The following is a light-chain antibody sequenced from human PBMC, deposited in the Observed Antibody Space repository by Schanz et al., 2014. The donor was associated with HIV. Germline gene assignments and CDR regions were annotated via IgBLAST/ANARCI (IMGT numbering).Light chain of an antibody. V-gene: IGKV1-39*01. J-gene: IGKJ2*01. CDR2: AAS. CDR3: QQSYSTPRT. Sequence: DIQMTPSPSSLSASVGDRVTITCRARQSISSYLNWYRQKPGKAPKLLIYAASSLQSGVPSRFSGSGSGTDFTLTISSLQPEDFATYYCQQSYSTPRTFGQGTKLEIK. CDR1: QSISSY.